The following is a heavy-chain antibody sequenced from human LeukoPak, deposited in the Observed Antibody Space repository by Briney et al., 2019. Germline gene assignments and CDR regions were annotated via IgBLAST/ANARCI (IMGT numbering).Heavy chain of an antibody. CDR1: GFTFSSYA. V-gene: IGHV3-23*01. CDR3: ANAPIFGPVDY. CDR2: ISGSGGST. Sequence: EGSLRLSCAASGFTFSSYAMSWVRQAPGKGLEWVSAISGSGGSTYYADSVKGRFTISRDNSKNTLYLQMNSLRAEDTAVYYCANAPIFGPVDYWGQGTLVTVSS. D-gene: IGHD5-24*01. J-gene: IGHJ4*02.